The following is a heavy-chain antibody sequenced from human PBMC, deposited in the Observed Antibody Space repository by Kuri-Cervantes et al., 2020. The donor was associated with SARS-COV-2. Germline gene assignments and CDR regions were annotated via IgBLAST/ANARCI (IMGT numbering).Heavy chain of an antibody. V-gene: IGHV4-59*01. D-gene: IGHD3-3*01. CDR3: ARDRPDYEFWSGYYYDAFDI. CDR2: IYYSGST. CDR1: GGSISSYY. Sequence: SETLSLTCTVSGGSISSYYWSRIRQPPGKGLEWIGYIYYSGSTNYNPSLKSRVTISVDTSKNQFSLELSSVTAADTAVYYCARDRPDYEFWSGYYYDAFDIWGQGTMVTVSS. J-gene: IGHJ3*02.